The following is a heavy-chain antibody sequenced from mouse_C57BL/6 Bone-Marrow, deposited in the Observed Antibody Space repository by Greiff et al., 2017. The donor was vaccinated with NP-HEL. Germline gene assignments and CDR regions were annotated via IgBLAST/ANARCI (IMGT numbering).Heavy chain of an antibody. CDR1: GYSITSGYY. V-gene: IGHV3-6*01. CDR2: ISYDGSN. D-gene: IGHD2-1*01. J-gene: IGHJ3*01. Sequence: EVQRVESGPGLVKPSQSLSLTCSVTGYSITSGYYWNWIRQFPGNKLEWMGYISYDGSNNYNPSLKNRISITRDTSKNQFFLKLNSVTTEDTATYYCASSYGNYEAYWGQGTLVTVSA. CDR3: ASSYGNYEAY.